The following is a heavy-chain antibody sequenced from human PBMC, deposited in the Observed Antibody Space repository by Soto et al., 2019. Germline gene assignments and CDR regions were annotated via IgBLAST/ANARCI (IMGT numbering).Heavy chain of an antibody. CDR1: GFAFNTYS. J-gene: IGHJ4*02. Sequence: EVQLVESGGGPVKPGGSLRLSCAASGFAFNTYSMNWVRQALGKGLEWVAFITRSSSYIYYADSVRGRFTLSRDNAKNSLYLQMNSLRAEDTAIYYCARDDGWLILDYWGQGTLVTVSS. V-gene: IGHV3-21*06. D-gene: IGHD6-19*01. CDR2: ITRSSSYI. CDR3: ARDDGWLILDY.